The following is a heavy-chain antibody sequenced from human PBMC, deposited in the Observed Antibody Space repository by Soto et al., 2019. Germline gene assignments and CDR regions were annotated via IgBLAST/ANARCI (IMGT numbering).Heavy chain of an antibody. V-gene: IGHV3-33*01. CDR1: GFTFSSYG. J-gene: IGHJ4*02. CDR2: IWYDGSNK. D-gene: IGHD3-3*01. Sequence: GGSLRLSCAASGFTFSSYGMHWVRQAPGKGLEWVAVIWYDGSNKYYADSVKGRFTISRDNSKNTLYLQMNSLRAEDTAVYYCARSYYDFWSGYYSAVAYWGQGTLVTVSS. CDR3: ARSYYDFWSGYYSAVAY.